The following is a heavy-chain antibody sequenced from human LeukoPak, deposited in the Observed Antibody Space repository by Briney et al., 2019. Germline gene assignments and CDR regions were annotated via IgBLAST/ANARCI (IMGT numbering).Heavy chain of an antibody. D-gene: IGHD6-19*01. V-gene: IGHV4-39*01. CDR2: IYYSGST. CDR3: ATNTSDTAFDY. Sequence: SETLSLTCAVSGGSMSRGRYYWGWIRQPPGKGLEWIGSIYYSGSTSYNPSLKSRVTISVDTSKNQFSLRLSSVTAADTAVYYCATNTSDTAFDYWGPGTLVTVSS. J-gene: IGHJ4*02. CDR1: GGSMSRGRYY.